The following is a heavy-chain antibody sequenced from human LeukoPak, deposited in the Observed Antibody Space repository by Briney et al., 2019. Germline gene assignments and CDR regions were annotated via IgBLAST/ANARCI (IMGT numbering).Heavy chain of an antibody. CDR2: MRNKANSYAT. CDR3: TRQDESSGYGFDS. CDR1: GFIFSGSE. D-gene: IGHD3-22*01. V-gene: IGHV3-73*01. Sequence: GGSLRLSCAASGFIFSGSEVHWVRQASGKGLEGVGRMRNKANSYATTYAASAKGRFTISRDESKNTAYLHMNSLKTEDTAVFYCTRQDESSGYGFDSWGRGTLVTVSS. J-gene: IGHJ4*02.